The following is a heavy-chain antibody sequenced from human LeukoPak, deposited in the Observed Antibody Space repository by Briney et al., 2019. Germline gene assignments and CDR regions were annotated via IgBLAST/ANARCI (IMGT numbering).Heavy chain of an antibody. CDR2: MYYSGST. CDR1: SGSISSTSYY. D-gene: IGHD3-10*01. J-gene: IGHJ4*02. CDR3: AREMRSPRGGFDY. Sequence: SETLSLTCTVSSGSISSTSYYWGWIRHPPGMGLEWIGSMYYSGSTYYNPSLKSRVTMSVDTSKSQFSLKLSSVTAADTAVYYCAREMRSPRGGFDYWDQGTLVTVSS. V-gene: IGHV4-39*07.